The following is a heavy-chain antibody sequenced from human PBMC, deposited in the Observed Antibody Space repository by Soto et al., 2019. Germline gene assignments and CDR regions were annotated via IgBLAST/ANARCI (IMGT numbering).Heavy chain of an antibody. V-gene: IGHV3-48*03. CDR3: ARETYGDYFDF. J-gene: IGHJ4*02. D-gene: IGHD4-17*01. CDR2: ISSSGSSI. Sequence: GGSLRLSCAASGLPFSSYAMNWVRQPPGKGLEWLSYISSSGSSIYYADSVRGRFTISRDNAKNSVYLQMNSLRADDTAVYYCARETYGDYFDFWGQGTLVTVSS. CDR1: GLPFSSYA.